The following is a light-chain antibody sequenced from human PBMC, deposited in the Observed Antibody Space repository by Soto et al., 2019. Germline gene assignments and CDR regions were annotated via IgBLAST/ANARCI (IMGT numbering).Light chain of an antibody. CDR3: QQYNNLPLT. CDR2: GAS. J-gene: IGKJ5*01. CDR1: HSVSSN. V-gene: IGKV3D-15*01. Sequence: IVLSQSPATLSVSTGERATLSCRASHSVSSNLAWYQQKPGQAPRLLISGASTRATGVPARFSGSGSGTEFTLTISSLQSEDFAVYCCQQYNNLPLTFCPGTRLEIK.